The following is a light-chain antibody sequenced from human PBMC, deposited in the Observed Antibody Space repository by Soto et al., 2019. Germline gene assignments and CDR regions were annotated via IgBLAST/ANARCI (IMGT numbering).Light chain of an antibody. V-gene: IGKV3-15*01. J-gene: IGKJ5*01. CDR2: GAS. CDR1: QSVSSN. Sequence: EIVMTQSPGTLSLSPGERATLSCRASQSVSSNLAWYKQKPGQAPRLLIYGASTRATGIPARFSGSGSGTEFTLTISSLQSEDFEVYYCQQYNNWPITFGQGTRLEIK. CDR3: QQYNNWPIT.